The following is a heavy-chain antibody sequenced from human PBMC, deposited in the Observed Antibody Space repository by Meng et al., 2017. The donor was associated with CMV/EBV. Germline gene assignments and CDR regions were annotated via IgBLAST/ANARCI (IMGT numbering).Heavy chain of an antibody. CDR2: INHSGST. V-gene: IGHV4-34*01. Sequence: SETLSLTCAVYGGSFSGYYWSWIRQPPGKGLEWIGEINHSGSTNYNPSLKSRVTISVDTSKNQFSLKLSSVTAADTAVYYCARAYSSRWYGTPLYALVDPWGQGTLVTVSS. J-gene: IGHJ5*02. D-gene: IGHD6-13*01. CDR1: GGSFSGYY. CDR3: ARAYSSRWYGTPLYALVDP.